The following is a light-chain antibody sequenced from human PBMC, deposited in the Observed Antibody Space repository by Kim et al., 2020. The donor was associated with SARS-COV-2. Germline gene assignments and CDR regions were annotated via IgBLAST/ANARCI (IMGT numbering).Light chain of an antibody. J-gene: IGKJ5*01. Sequence: ASVEDRVTITCRASDGIRNDLGSYQQSPGRAPKRLIYGASSLQSGVPSRFSGSGSGTEFTLTISSLQPEDFATYFCLQHKTSPITFGQRARREIK. V-gene: IGKV1-17*01. CDR1: DGIRND. CDR2: GAS. CDR3: LQHKTSPIT.